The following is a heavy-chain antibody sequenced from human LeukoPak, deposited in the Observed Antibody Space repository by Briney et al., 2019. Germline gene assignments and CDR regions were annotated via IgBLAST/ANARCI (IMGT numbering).Heavy chain of an antibody. CDR3: ARDTLGYGSGSYHFDY. CDR1: GFTVSSNY. D-gene: IGHD3-10*01. J-gene: IGHJ4*02. V-gene: IGHV3-66*01. CDR2: IYSGGST. Sequence: GGSLRLSCAASGFTVSSNYMSWVRQAPGKGLEWVSVIYSGGSTYYADSVKGRFTISRDHSKNTLYLQMNSLRAEDTAVYYCARDTLGYGSGSYHFDYWGQGTLVTVSS.